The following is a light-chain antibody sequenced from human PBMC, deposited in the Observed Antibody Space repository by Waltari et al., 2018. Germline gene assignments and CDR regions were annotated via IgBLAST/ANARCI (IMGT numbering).Light chain of an antibody. CDR2: DVS. J-gene: IGLJ2*01. Sequence: SALTQPRSVSGSPGQSVTLSCTGTSRAVGPYYYCSWYRHFPGKAPILLIYDVSSRPSAVPARFSGSKSGNTASLTISWLQTDDEADYYCSSYAGSNTHVLFGGGTKLTVL. CDR3: SSYAGSNTHVL. V-gene: IGLV2-11*01. CDR1: SRAVGPYYY.